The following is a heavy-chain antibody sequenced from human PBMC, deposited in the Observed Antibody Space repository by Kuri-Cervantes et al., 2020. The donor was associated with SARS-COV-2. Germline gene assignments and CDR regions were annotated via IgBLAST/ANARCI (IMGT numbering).Heavy chain of an antibody. CDR3: ARDSSSGWFSY. D-gene: IGHD6-19*01. CDR2: IWYGVSNK. Sequence: GGSLRLSCAASRSTFSSYGMQLVRQAPGKGLEWVAVIWYGVSNKYSADSVTGRFTISRDNSKNTLYLQMNSLRAEDTAVYYCARDSSSGWFSYWGQGTLVTVSS. J-gene: IGHJ4*02. CDR1: RSTFSSYG. V-gene: IGHV3-33*08.